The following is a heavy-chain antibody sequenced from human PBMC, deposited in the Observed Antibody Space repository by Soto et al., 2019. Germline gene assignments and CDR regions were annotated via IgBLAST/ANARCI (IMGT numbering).Heavy chain of an antibody. Sequence: QVQLVQSGAEVKKPGSSVKVSCKASGGTFSSYAISWVRQAPGQGLEWMGGIIPIFGTANYAQKFQGRVTITADESTRTAYMEPSSLRSEDTDLYSCARPTHTVVVPAAIAVRPVTTEGKYDYYYYGMDVWGQGTTVTVSS. CDR2: IIPIFGTA. CDR1: GGTFSSYA. CDR3: ARPTHTVVVPAAIAVRPVTTEGKYDYYYYGMDV. J-gene: IGHJ6*02. D-gene: IGHD2-2*01. V-gene: IGHV1-69*01.